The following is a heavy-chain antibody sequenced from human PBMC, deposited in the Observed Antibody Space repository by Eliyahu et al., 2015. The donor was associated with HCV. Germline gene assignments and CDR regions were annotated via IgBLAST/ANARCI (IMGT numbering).Heavy chain of an antibody. CDR2: IWYDGTNK. V-gene: IGHV3-33*01. CDR3: ARGDSSSSTGSNYYYGAFDY. Sequence: QVQLVESGGGVVQPGGSLRLSCAAXGFTFTSYXMPGVRQAPGKGLEWLXLIWYDGTNKYYAXSVKGRFTISRDNSKNTFSLQLDSLRAEDSAVYYCARGDSSSSTGSNYYYGAFDYWGQGTLVTVSS. D-gene: IGHD6-6*01. J-gene: IGHJ4*02. CDR1: GFTFTSYX.